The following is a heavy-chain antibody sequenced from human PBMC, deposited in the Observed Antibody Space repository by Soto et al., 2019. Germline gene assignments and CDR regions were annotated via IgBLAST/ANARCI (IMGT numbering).Heavy chain of an antibody. CDR2: ISAYNGNT. Sequence: QVQLVQSGAEVKKPGASVKVSCKASGYTFTSYGFTWVRQAPGHGLEWMGWISAYNGNTNYAQKLQGRVTMTTDTCTSTAYMELSSLRSDDTAVYYCARDRGSYALDYWGQGTLVTVSS. V-gene: IGHV1-18*01. CDR1: GYTFTSYG. J-gene: IGHJ4*02. D-gene: IGHD1-26*01. CDR3: ARDRGSYALDY.